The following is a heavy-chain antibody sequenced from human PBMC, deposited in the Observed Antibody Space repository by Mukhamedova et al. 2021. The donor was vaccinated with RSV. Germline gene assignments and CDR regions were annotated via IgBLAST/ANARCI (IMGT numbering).Heavy chain of an antibody. D-gene: IGHD6-13*01. Sequence: KGRFTISRDNAKNSLYLQMNSLRAEDTALYYCAKDNDSSSWLYYFDYWGQGTLVTVSS. CDR3: AKDNDSSSWLYYFDY. V-gene: IGHV3-9*01. J-gene: IGHJ4*02.